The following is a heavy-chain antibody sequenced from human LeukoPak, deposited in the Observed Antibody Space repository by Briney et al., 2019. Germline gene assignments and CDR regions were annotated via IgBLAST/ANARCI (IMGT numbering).Heavy chain of an antibody. Sequence: ASVKVSCKASGYRLSDYYLHWLRQAPGQGLEWMGWINPKTGATNYAQKFQGRVTMTRDTSIDTAYMGMNRLTSDDTAVYYCARDRQWLVLVYWGQGTLVTVSS. CDR3: ARDRQWLVLVY. V-gene: IGHV1-2*02. CDR1: GYRLSDYY. CDR2: INPKTGAT. J-gene: IGHJ4*02. D-gene: IGHD6-19*01.